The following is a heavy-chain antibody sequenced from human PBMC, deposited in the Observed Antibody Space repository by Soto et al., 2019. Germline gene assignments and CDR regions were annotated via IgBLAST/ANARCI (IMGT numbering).Heavy chain of an antibody. J-gene: IGHJ4*02. CDR2: IIPIFATP. CDR1: GGPFSDYS. Sequence: SVKVSCKASGGPFSDYSINWVRQAPGQGLEWMGGIIPIFATPNYAQNFQGRVTITADKSTSTAYMELSNLRSEDSAIYFCARDPDYGVKSGLGLVDYWGQGTLVTVSS. D-gene: IGHD4-17*01. V-gene: IGHV1-69*06. CDR3: ARDPDYGVKSGLGLVDY.